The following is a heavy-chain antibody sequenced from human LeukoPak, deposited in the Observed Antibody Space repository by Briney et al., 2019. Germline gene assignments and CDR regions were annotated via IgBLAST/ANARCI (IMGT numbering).Heavy chain of an antibody. CDR3: ARTPRLSVYYFGY. CDR2: IIPILGIA. J-gene: IGHJ4*02. V-gene: IGHV1-69*04. D-gene: IGHD2-15*01. Sequence: ASVKVSCKASGGTFSSYAISWVRQAPGQGLEWMGRIIPILGIANYAQKFQGRVTITADKSTSTAYMELSSLRSEDTAVYYCARTPRLSVYYFGYWGQGTLVTVSS. CDR1: GGTFSSYA.